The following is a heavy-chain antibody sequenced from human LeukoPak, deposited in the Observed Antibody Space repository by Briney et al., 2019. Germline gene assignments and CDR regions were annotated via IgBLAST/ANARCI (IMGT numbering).Heavy chain of an antibody. CDR3: ARRLGVVMDYYYGMDV. D-gene: IGHD3-3*01. J-gene: IGHJ6*02. CDR2: IKQDGSEK. V-gene: IGHV3-7*01. Sequence: QPGGSLRLSCAASGFTFSSYWMSWVRQAPGKGLEWVANIKQDGSEKYYVDSVKGRFTISRDNAKNSLYLQMNSLRAEDTAVYYCARRLGVVMDYYYGMDVWGQGTTVTVSS. CDR1: GFTFSSYW.